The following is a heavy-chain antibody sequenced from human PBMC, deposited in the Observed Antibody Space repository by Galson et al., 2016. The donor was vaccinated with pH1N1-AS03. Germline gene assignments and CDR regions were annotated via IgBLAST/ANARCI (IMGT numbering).Heavy chain of an antibody. D-gene: IGHD4-17*01. CDR3: AKDPIQYGDYVWYFDY. CDR1: GFIFTHYS. Sequence: SLRLSCAASGFIFTHYSMHWVRQAPGKGLEWVAVVSYEGTTTYYADSVKGRFTISRDNSKNTLYLQMNSLRAEDKAVYYCAKDPIQYGDYVWYFDYWGQGTLVTVSS. V-gene: IGHV3-30-3*01. J-gene: IGHJ4*02. CDR2: VSYEGTTT.